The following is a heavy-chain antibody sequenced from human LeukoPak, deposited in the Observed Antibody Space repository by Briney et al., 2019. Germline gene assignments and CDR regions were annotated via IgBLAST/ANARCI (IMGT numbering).Heavy chain of an antibody. Sequence: ASVKVSCKASGYNFNSYGMNWVRQAPGQGLEWMGWINTNTGNPTYAQGFTGRFVFSLDTSVSTAYLQISSLKAEDTAVYFCAKQGPGHCGSTSCYGVDYWGQGTLVTVSS. CDR3: AKQGPGHCGSTSCYGVDY. CDR2: INTNTGNP. CDR1: GYNFNSYG. V-gene: IGHV7-4-1*02. D-gene: IGHD2-2*01. J-gene: IGHJ4*02.